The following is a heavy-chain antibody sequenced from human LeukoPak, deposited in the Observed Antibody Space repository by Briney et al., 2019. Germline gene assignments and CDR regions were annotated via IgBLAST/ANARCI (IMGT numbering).Heavy chain of an antibody. Sequence: ASVKVSCMASGYTFTSYAMHWVRQAPGQRLEWMGWINAGNGNTKYSQKFQGRVTITRDTSASTAYMELSSLRSEDTAVYYCASHYDSSGYPFDFDYWGQGTLVTVSS. CDR2: INAGNGNT. V-gene: IGHV1-3*01. CDR3: ASHYDSSGYPFDFDY. J-gene: IGHJ4*02. D-gene: IGHD3-22*01. CDR1: GYTFTSYA.